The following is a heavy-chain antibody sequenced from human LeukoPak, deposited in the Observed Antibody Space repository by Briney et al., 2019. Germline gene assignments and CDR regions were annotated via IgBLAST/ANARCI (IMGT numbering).Heavy chain of an antibody. D-gene: IGHD6-6*01. J-gene: IGHJ6*03. CDR2: INPNSGGT. Sequence: EASVTVSCKASGYTFTGYYMHWVRQAPGQGLEWMGWINPNSGGTNYAQKFQGRVTMTRDTSISTAYMELSRPRSDDTAVYYCASPGSSSSRDYYYYMDVWGKGTTVTVSS. CDR3: ASPGSSSSRDYYYYMDV. V-gene: IGHV1-2*02. CDR1: GYTFTGYY.